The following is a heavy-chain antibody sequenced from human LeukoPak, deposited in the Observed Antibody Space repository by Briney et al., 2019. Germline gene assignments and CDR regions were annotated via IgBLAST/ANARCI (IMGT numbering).Heavy chain of an antibody. CDR2: IYNTGSA. CDR1: GASISSHY. J-gene: IGHJ4*02. D-gene: IGHD3-3*01. Sequence: SETLSLTCNVSGASISSHYWNWIRQPAGKGLEWIGRIYNTGSANYNPSLKSRVTMSLDTSRNQISLKLTSVTAADTAVYYCARDLLYYDFWSGYSPGYWGQGTLVTVSS. CDR3: ARDLLYYDFWSGYSPGY. V-gene: IGHV4-4*07.